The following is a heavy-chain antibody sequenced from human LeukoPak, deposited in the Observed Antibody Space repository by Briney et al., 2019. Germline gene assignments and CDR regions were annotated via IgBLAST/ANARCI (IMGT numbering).Heavy chain of an antibody. J-gene: IGHJ4*02. D-gene: IGHD6-19*01. CDR1: GFTFSSYA. Sequence: PGGSLRLSCAASGFTFSSYAMSWVRQAPGKGLEWVSTFSGTSSTSYADAVKGRVTISRDNSKNTLYLQLNSLRAEDTAVYYCARLKQWQPQRYVFEYWGQGALVTVAS. V-gene: IGHV3-23*01. CDR2: FSGTSST. CDR3: ARLKQWQPQRYVFEY.